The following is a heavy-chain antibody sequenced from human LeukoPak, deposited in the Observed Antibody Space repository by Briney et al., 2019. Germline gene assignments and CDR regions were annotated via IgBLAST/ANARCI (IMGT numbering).Heavy chain of an antibody. CDR1: GFTFSSYG. D-gene: IGHD3-10*01. J-gene: IGHJ4*02. Sequence: GGSLRLSCAASGFTFSSYGMHWVRRAPGKGLEWVAVIWYDGSNKYYADSVKGRFTISRDNSKNTLYLQMNSLRAEDTAVYYCARQGSYLAFDYWGQGTLVTVSS. V-gene: IGHV3-33*01. CDR2: IWYDGSNK. CDR3: ARQGSYLAFDY.